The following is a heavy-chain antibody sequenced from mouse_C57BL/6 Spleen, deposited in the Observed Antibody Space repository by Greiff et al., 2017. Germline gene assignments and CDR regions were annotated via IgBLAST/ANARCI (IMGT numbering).Heavy chain of an antibody. CDR3: ARPIYYDYDGDAMDY. V-gene: IGHV5-9*01. Sequence: EVQVVESGGGLVKPGGSLKLSCAASGFTFSSYTMSWVRQTPEKRLEWVATISGGGGNNYYPDSVKGRFTISSDNAKNTLYLQMSSLRSEDTALYYCARPIYYDYDGDAMDYWGQGTSVTVSS. CDR2: ISGGGGNN. D-gene: IGHD2-4*01. J-gene: IGHJ4*01. CDR1: GFTFSSYT.